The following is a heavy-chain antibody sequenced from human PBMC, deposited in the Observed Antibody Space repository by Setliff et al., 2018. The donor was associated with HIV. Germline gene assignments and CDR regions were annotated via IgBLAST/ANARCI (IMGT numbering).Heavy chain of an antibody. CDR3: ARQMTIPGVAVTPVDY. CDR1: GGSIGGYY. Sequence: SETLSLTCTVSGGSIGGYYWSWIRQPPGTGLEWLGCIYSGGSTNYNPSLESRVTISVDTSKNQFSLKLSSVTAADTAVYYCARQMTIPGVAVTPVDYWGQGALVTVSS. CDR2: IYSGGST. V-gene: IGHV4-59*08. D-gene: IGHD3-3*01. J-gene: IGHJ4*02.